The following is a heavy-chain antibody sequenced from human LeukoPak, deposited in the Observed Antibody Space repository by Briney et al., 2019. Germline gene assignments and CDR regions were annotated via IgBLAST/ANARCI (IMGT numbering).Heavy chain of an antibody. CDR3: ARQGQQLAGVHHYFYMDV. CDR1: GASLSRYY. CDR2: IYYSGST. J-gene: IGHJ6*03. D-gene: IGHD6-13*01. Sequence: SETLSLTYTVSGASLSRYYGSWVRQPPGKGLEWIGYIYYSGSTSYNPSLKSRVTLSVDTSKNQFSLALISVPAADTAVYFWARQGQQLAGVHHYFYMDVWGKGTTVTVSS. V-gene: IGHV4-59*08.